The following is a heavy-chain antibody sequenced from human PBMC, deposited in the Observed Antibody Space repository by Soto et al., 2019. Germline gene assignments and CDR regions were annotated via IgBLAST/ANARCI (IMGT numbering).Heavy chain of an antibody. J-gene: IGHJ4*02. CDR2: IYYSGST. Sequence: SETLSLTCTVSGGSISSGGYYWSWIRQHPGKGLEWIGYIYYSGSTYYNPSLKSRVTISVDTSKNQFSLKLSSVTAADTAVYYCARIGPYGDYSFDYRGKGTLVTVSS. CDR1: GGSISSGGYY. CDR3: ARIGPYGDYSFDY. V-gene: IGHV4-31*03. D-gene: IGHD4-17*01.